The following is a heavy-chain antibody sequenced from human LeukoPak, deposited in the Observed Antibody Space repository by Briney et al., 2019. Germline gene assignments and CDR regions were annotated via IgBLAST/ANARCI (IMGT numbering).Heavy chain of an antibody. CDR3: AHTPGGYCGGGKCYTPYQFDY. CDR2: IHWNDAK. CDR1: GFSLSTSGVG. Sequence: ESGPTLVNPTQTLTLTCTFSGFSLSTSGVGVGWIRQPPGKALEWLALIHWNDAKRYSPSLKSRLTITKDTSKNQVVLTMTNMDPVDTATYYCAHTPGGYCGGGKCYTPYQFDYRGQGTLVTVSS. J-gene: IGHJ4*02. V-gene: IGHV2-5*01. D-gene: IGHD2-15*01.